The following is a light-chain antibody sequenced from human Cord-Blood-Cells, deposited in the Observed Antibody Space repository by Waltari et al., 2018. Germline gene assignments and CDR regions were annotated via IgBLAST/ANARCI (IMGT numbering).Light chain of an antibody. Sequence: EIVMTQSPATLSVSPGERATLACRSSQSVSSNLAWYQQKPGQAPRLLIYGASTRATDIPARFSGSGSGTEFTLTISILQSENFSVYYCQQYNNWPPERTFGQGTKVEIK. V-gene: IGKV3-15*01. CDR2: GAS. CDR1: QSVSSN. CDR3: QQYNNWPPERT. J-gene: IGKJ1*01.